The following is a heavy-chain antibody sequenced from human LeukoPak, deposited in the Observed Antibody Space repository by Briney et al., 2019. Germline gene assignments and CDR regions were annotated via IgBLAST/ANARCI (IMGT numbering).Heavy chain of an antibody. CDR2: THYSGST. V-gene: IGHV4-31*03. Sequence: SETLSLTCTVSGGSISSGDFYWTWIRQNPGKGLEWIGYTHYSGSTYYNPSLKSRVTISVDTSKNQFSLKLSSVAAADPAVYYCAREVNWNSATLFFDCWGQGTLVTVSS. D-gene: IGHD1-7*01. CDR3: AREVNWNSATLFFDC. J-gene: IGHJ4*02. CDR1: GGSISSGDFY.